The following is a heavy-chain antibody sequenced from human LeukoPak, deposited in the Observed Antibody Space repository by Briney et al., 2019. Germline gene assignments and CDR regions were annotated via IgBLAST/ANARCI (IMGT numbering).Heavy chain of an antibody. V-gene: IGHV1-69*04. D-gene: IGHD3-3*01. J-gene: IGHJ6*02. CDR2: IIPILGIA. CDR1: GGTFSSYA. CDR3: ARDLSWSGYPSGPDV. Sequence: GSSVTVSCKASGGTFSSYAISWVRQAPGQGLEWMGRIIPILGIANYAQKFRGRVTITADKSTSTAYMELSSLRSEDTAVYYCARDLSWSGYPSGPDVWGQGTTVTVSS.